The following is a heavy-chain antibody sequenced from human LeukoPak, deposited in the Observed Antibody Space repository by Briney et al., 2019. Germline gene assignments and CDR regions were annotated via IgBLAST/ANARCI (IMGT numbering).Heavy chain of an antibody. V-gene: IGHV3-48*03. CDR2: ISSSGSTI. CDR1: GFTFSSYE. J-gene: IGHJ3*02. D-gene: IGHD4-11*01. Sequence: GGSLRLSCAASGFTFSSYEMNCVRQAPGKGLEWVSYISSSGSTIYYADSVKGRFTISRDNAKNSLYLQMNSLRAEDTAVYYCARAYIQGYSNYPSYDAFDIWGQGTMVTVSS. CDR3: ARAYIQGYSNYPSYDAFDI.